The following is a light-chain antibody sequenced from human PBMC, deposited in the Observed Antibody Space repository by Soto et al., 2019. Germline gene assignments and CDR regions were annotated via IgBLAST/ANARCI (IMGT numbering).Light chain of an antibody. CDR2: EVS. J-gene: IGLJ1*01. V-gene: IGLV2-14*01. Sequence: QSVLTQPASVSGSPGQSITISCTGTRSDVGGYNYVSWYQQHPGKAPKLMIYEVSDRPSGVSNRFSGSKSGNTASLTISGLQPEDEADYYCSSYTSSTTVYVFGTGTKLTVL. CDR3: SSYTSSTTVYV. CDR1: RSDVGGYNY.